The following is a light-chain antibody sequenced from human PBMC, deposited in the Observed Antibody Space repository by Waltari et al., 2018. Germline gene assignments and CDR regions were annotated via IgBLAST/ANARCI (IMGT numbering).Light chain of an antibody. V-gene: IGLV2-14*01. J-gene: IGLJ1*01. CDR3: NSYRNINTYV. CDR1: KSDVGGYNY. Sequence: QSALTQPAFVSGAPGQSITIFCIGTKSDVGGYNYVSWYQQHPGKAPKLMIYDVTKRPSGVSNRFSGSKSGNTASLTISGLQAEDEADYYCNSYRNINTYVFGTGTKVTVL. CDR2: DVT.